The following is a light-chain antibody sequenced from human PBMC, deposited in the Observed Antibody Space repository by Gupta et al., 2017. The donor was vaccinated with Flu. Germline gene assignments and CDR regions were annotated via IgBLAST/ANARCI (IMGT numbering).Light chain of an antibody. J-gene: IGKJ1*01. CDR2: GAF. V-gene: IGKV3-15*01. Sequence: EIVMTKSPATLSVSPGERATLYCRASQSVSANIAWYQHKPGLAPRLLMYGAFTRATGIPARFSGSGSRTEFTLAIPSLQSEDFAVYYCQQYDAWPPWTFGQGTKVEIK. CDR3: QQYDAWPPWT. CDR1: QSVSAN.